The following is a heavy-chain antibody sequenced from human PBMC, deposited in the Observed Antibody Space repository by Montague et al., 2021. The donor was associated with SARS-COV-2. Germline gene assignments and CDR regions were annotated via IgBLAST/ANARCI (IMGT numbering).Heavy chain of an antibody. CDR2: IVDSDSST. CDR1: GFTFTSYA. Sequence: RLYCAFYGFTFTSYAMSWVRQAPGKGLEWVSGIVDSDSSTHYADSVKGRCTISRDNSKNMVYLQMNSLRAEDTAVYYCARGVITPDYWGQGTLVTVSS. J-gene: IGHJ4*02. D-gene: IGHD2-21*01. CDR3: ARGVITPDY. V-gene: IGHV3-23*01.